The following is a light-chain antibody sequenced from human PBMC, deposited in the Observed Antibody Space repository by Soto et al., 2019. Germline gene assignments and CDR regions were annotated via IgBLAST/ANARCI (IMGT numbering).Light chain of an antibody. Sequence: EIVMTQSPATLSVSPGERATLSCRASQSVSSNLAWYKQKPGQAPRLFIYGASTRATGIPARFSGSGSGTEFTLTISILQSEDFAVYYCQQYNNWPPYTFGQGTKLEIK. J-gene: IGKJ2*01. V-gene: IGKV3-15*01. CDR1: QSVSSN. CDR3: QQYNNWPPYT. CDR2: GAS.